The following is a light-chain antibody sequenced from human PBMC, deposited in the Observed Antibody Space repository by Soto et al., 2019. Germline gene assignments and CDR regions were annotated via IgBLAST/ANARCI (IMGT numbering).Light chain of an antibody. V-gene: IGLV2-14*01. CDR1: ISDIVPYHY. J-gene: IGLJ1*01. CDR3: LSFTTTSTHV. Sequence: QSLLNQPAYLSGSPGQSITISCTGTISDIVPYHYVSWFQQHPGKAPKLMISEVNNRPSGVSNRFSGSKSGNTAYLTISGLQVEDEAEYFCLSFTTTSTHVFGTGTKVTVL. CDR2: EVN.